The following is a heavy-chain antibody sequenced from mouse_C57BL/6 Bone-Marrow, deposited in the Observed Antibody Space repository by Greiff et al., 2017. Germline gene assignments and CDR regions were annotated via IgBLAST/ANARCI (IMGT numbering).Heavy chain of an antibody. Sequence: QVTLQESGPGLVAPSQSLSITCTVSGFSLTSYGVHWVRQPPGKGLEWLVVIWSDGSTTYNSALKASLSISKDNSKSQVFLKMNSLQTDDTAMYYCARHNGYRYYAMDYWGQGTSVTVSS. CDR2: IWSDGST. CDR1: GFSLTSYG. D-gene: IGHD2-2*01. J-gene: IGHJ4*01. V-gene: IGHV2-6-1*01. CDR3: ARHNGYRYYAMDY.